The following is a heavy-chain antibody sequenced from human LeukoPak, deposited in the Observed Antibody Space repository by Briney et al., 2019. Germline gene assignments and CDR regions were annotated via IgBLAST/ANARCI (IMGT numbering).Heavy chain of an antibody. J-gene: IGHJ4*02. V-gene: IGHV1-69*06. D-gene: IGHD2-2*01. CDR1: GFTFNSYA. Sequence: GGSLRLSCAASGFTFNSYAMSWVRQAPGQGLEWMGGIIPIFGTTNYAQKFQGRVTITADKSTSTAYMELSSLRSEDTAVYYCAREVVVPAAMLGLLYYFDYWGQGTLVTVSS. CDR3: AREVVVPAAMLGLLYYFDY. CDR2: IIPIFGTT.